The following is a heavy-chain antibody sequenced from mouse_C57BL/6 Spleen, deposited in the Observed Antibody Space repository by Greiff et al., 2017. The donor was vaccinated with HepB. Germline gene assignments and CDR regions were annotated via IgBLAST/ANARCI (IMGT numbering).Heavy chain of an antibody. V-gene: IGHV1-15*01. D-gene: IGHD1-1*01. Sequence: VQLVESGAELVRPGASVTLSCKASGYTFTDYEMHWVKQTPVHGLEWIGAIDPETGGTAYNQKFKGKAILTADKSSSTAYMELRSLTSEDSAVYYCTGWGTTPFDYWGQGTTLTVSS. CDR3: TGWGTTPFDY. J-gene: IGHJ2*01. CDR1: GYTFTDYE. CDR2: IDPETGGT.